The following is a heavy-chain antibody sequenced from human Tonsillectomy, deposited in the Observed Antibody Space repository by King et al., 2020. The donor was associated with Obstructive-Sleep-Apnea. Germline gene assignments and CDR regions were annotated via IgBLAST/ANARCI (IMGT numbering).Heavy chain of an antibody. CDR2: IYSGGNT. D-gene: IGHD3-22*01. J-gene: IGHJ5*02. CDR1: GFTVSSNY. V-gene: IGHV3-66*01. Sequence: VQLVESGGGLVQPGGSLRLSCAASGFTVSSNYMSWVRQAPGKGLEWVSVIYSGGNTYYADSVKGRFTISRDNSKNTLDLQMNSLRAEDTAVYYCARDVYDGSGYYYRWFDPWGQGTLVTVSS. CDR3: ARDVYDGSGYYYRWFDP.